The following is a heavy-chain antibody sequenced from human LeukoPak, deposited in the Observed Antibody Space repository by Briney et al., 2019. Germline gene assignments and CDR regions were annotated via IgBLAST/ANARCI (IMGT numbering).Heavy chain of an antibody. J-gene: IGHJ2*01. D-gene: IGHD3-10*01. V-gene: IGHV4-59*01. CDR1: GGSISSYH. CDR3: ARSTYGSGAYWYFDL. Sequence: KTSETLSLTCTVSGGSISSYHWSWIRQPPGKGLEWIGYIYYSGSTNYNPSLKSRVTISVDTSKNQFSLKLSSVTAADTAVYYCARSTYGSGAYWYFDLWGRGTLVTVSS. CDR2: IYYSGST.